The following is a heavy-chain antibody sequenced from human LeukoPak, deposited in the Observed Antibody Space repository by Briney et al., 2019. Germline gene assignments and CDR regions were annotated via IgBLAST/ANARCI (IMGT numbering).Heavy chain of an antibody. Sequence: ASVKVSCKASGYIFTGYYMHWVRQAPGQGLEWMGWINPNSGDTNYAQKFQGRVTMTRDTSISTAYMELSRLRSDDTAVYYCARVRYRLAETYIDYWGQGTLVTVSP. CDR3: ARVRYRLAETYIDY. J-gene: IGHJ4*02. D-gene: IGHD3-16*01. V-gene: IGHV1-2*02. CDR1: GYIFTGYY. CDR2: INPNSGDT.